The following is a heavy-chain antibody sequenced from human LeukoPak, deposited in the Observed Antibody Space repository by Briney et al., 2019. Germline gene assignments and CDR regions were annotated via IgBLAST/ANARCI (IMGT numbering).Heavy chain of an antibody. CDR3: ATASGAAAGPTPPTPYNFDY. CDR2: IYYSGST. V-gene: IGHV4-59*08. J-gene: IGHJ4*02. D-gene: IGHD6-13*01. Sequence: KSSETLSLTCTVSGGSISSYYWSWIRQPPGKGLEWIGYIYYSGSTNYNPSLKGRVTISVDTSKNQFSLKLSSVTAAAPAVDDCATASGAAAGPTPPTPYNFDYRGPRPLVTASS. CDR1: GGSISSYY.